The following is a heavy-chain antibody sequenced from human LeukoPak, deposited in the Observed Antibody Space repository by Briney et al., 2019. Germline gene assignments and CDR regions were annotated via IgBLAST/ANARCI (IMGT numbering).Heavy chain of an antibody. Sequence: ASVKVSCKASGGTFSSYAISWVRQAPGQGLEWMGRIIPIFGTANYAQKFQGRVTITTDESTSTAYVELSSLRSEDTAVYYCAGLNYYDSSGYPQTEYFQHWGQGTLVTVSS. CDR1: GGTFSSYA. V-gene: IGHV1-69*05. CDR3: AGLNYYDSSGYPQTEYFQH. CDR2: IIPIFGTA. J-gene: IGHJ1*01. D-gene: IGHD3-22*01.